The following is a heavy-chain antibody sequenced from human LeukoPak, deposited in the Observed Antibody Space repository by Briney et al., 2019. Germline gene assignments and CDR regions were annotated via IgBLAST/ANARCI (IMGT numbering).Heavy chain of an antibody. J-gene: IGHJ4*02. CDR1: GGSISSYY. CDR3: ARGGYSYYYDSSGYYFDY. D-gene: IGHD3-22*01. Sequence: SETLSLTCTVSGGSISSYYWSWIRQPAGKGLEWIGRIYTSGSTNYNPSLKSRVTMSVDTSKNQFSLKLSSVTAADTAVYYCARGGYSYYYDSSGYYFDYWGQGTLVTVSS. V-gene: IGHV4-4*07. CDR2: IYTSGST.